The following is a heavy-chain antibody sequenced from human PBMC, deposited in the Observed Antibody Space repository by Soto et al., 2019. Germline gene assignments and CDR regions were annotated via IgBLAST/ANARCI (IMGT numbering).Heavy chain of an antibody. CDR2: IYSGGST. J-gene: IGHJ5*02. CDR3: ARVIVVVPAAPNWFDP. CDR1: GFTVSSNY. V-gene: IGHV3-66*01. D-gene: IGHD2-2*01. Sequence: EVQLVESGGGLVQPGGSLRLSCAASGFTVSSNYMSWVRQAPGKGLEWVSVIYSGGSTYYADSVKGRLTISRDNSKNTLYLQMNSLRAEDTAVYYCARVIVVVPAAPNWFDPWGQGTLVTVAS.